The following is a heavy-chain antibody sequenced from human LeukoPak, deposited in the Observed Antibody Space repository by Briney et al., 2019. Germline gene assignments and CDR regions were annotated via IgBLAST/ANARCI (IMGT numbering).Heavy chain of an antibody. D-gene: IGHD6-6*01. CDR3: VSLGYSSSSVRY. Sequence: GGSLRLSCAASGFTFSSYAMSWVRQAPGKGLEWVAIISYDGGNKYYADSVKGRFTISRDNSKNTLYLQMNSLRAEDTAVYFCVSLGYSSSSVRYWGQGTLVTVSS. CDR2: ISYDGGNK. J-gene: IGHJ4*02. CDR1: GFTFSSYA. V-gene: IGHV3-30*04.